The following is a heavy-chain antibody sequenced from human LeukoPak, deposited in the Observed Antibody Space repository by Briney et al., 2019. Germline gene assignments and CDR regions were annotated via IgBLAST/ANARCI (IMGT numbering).Heavy chain of an antibody. J-gene: IGHJ5*02. CDR3: ASRRGSSTSVWFDP. CDR2: IHYSGST. Sequence: PSATLSLTCAVSGDPISSGGHYWSWIRQVPGKGLEWIGSIHYSGSTYHNPSLKSRISISVDTSKSQFSLKVTSVTAEDTAVYYCASRRGSSTSVWFDPWGQGTLVTVSS. V-gene: IGHV4-31*11. CDR1: GDPISSGGHY. D-gene: IGHD6-13*01.